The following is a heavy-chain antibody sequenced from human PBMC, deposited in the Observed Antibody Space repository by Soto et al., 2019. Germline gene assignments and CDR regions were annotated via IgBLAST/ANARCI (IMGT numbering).Heavy chain of an antibody. CDR2: ISGSGGST. V-gene: IGHV3-23*01. Sequence: EVQLLESGGGLVQPGGSLRLSCAASGFTFSSYAMSWVRQAPGKGLEWVSAISGSGGSTYYADSVKGRFTISRDNSKKTLYLEMNSLRGEDTDVYYCAKDEGVLTLDAYGDYLDAFDIWCQGTMVTVSS. CDR1: GFTFSSYA. D-gene: IGHD4-17*01. J-gene: IGHJ3*02. CDR3: AKDEGVLTLDAYGDYLDAFDI.